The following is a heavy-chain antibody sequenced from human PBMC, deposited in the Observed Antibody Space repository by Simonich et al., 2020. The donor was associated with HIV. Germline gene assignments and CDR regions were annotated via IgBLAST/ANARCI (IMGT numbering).Heavy chain of an antibody. CDR3: ARRHPTTVTTPYFDY. D-gene: IGHD4-17*01. CDR1: GGSFSGYY. Sequence: QVQLQQWGAGLLKPSETLSLTCAVYGGSFSGYYWSWIRQPPGTGLEWIGEINHSGSTNYNPSLKIRVTIAVDTSKNQFSLKLSSVTAADTAVYYCARRHPTTVTTPYFDYWGQGTLVTVSS. J-gene: IGHJ4*02. V-gene: IGHV4-34*01. CDR2: INHSGST.